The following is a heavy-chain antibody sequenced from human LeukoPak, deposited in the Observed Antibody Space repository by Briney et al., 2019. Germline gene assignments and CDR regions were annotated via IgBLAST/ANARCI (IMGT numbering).Heavy chain of an antibody. Sequence: PGGSLRLSCAASGFTFSSYEMNWVRQAPGKGLEWVSYISSSGSTIYYADSVEGRFTISRDNAKNSLYLQMDSLRAEDTAVYYCARQGGIAARRRDFDYWGQGTLVTVSS. CDR3: ARQGGIAARRRDFDY. CDR1: GFTFSSYE. CDR2: ISSSGSTI. D-gene: IGHD6-6*01. V-gene: IGHV3-48*03. J-gene: IGHJ4*02.